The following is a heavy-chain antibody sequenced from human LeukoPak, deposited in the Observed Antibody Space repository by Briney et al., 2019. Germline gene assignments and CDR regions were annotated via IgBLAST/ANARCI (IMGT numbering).Heavy chain of an antibody. Sequence: ASVNVSFKSSVYTFTSYDIKGVRQPAGQGLEGMGWMNPNKWNTGYAQEFQGRVTMTRNTAISTTYMELSSLRSEDTAVYYCPRTYYYDSSGYYNWFDTWGHGTLVTVSS. V-gene: IGHV1-8*01. CDR3: PRTYYYDSSGYYNWFDT. CDR2: MNPNKWNT. D-gene: IGHD3-22*01. J-gene: IGHJ5*01. CDR1: VYTFTSYD.